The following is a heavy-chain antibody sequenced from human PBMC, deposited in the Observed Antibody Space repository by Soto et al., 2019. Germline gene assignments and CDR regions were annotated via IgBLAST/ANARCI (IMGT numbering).Heavy chain of an antibody. Sequence: ASVKVSCKVSGYTLTELSMHWVRQAPGKGLERMGGFDPEDGETIYAQKFQGRVTMTEDTSTDTAYMELSSLRSEDTAVYYCATEMTIFGVAPFDYWGQGTLVTVSS. CDR2: FDPEDGET. V-gene: IGHV1-24*01. CDR1: GYTLTELS. D-gene: IGHD3-3*01. J-gene: IGHJ4*02. CDR3: ATEMTIFGVAPFDY.